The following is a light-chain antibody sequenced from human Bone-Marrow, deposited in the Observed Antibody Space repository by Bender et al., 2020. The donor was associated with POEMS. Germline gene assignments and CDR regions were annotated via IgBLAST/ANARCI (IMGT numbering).Light chain of an antibody. Sequence: QSVLTQPPSASGTPGQRVTISCSGGSSNIGAHAVNWYQHLPGTAPKLLIYSSHRRPSEVPDRFSGSGSGTSASLAISGLQSEDEADYCCAVWDDSLNGWVFGGGTKLTVL. CDR1: SSNIGAHA. J-gene: IGLJ3*02. CDR2: SSH. V-gene: IGLV1-44*01. CDR3: AVWDDSLNGWV.